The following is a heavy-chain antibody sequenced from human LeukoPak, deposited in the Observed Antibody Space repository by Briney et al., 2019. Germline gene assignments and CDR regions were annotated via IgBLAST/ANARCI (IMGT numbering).Heavy chain of an antibody. CDR2: MNPNSGNT. CDR3: ARGRGDLEWFYYMDV. D-gene: IGHD3-3*01. Sequence: ASVKVSCKASGYTFTSYDINWVRQATGQGLEWMGWMNPNSGNTGYAQKFQGRVTMTRNTSISTAYMELSSLRSDDTAVYYCARGRGDLEWFYYMDVWGKGTTVTVSS. V-gene: IGHV1-8*01. J-gene: IGHJ6*03. CDR1: GYTFTSYD.